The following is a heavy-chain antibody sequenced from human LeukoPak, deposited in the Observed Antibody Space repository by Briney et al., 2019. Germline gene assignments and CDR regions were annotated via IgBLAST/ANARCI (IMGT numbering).Heavy chain of an antibody. J-gene: IGHJ3*02. CDR3: AREAPRYCSGGSCYSGSHDAFDI. CDR2: INDDGSDT. D-gene: IGHD2-15*01. V-gene: IGHV3-74*01. Sequence: GGSLRLSCAVSGFTFKLYWMHWVRQAPGKGPVWVSRINDDGSDTTYADSVKGRFTISRDNSKNTLYLQMNSLRAEDTAVYYCAREAPRYCSGGSCYSGSHDAFDIWGQGTMVTVSS. CDR1: GFTFKLYW.